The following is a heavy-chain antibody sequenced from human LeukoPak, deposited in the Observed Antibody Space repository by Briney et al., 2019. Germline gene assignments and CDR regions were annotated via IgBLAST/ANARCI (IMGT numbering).Heavy chain of an antibody. CDR1: GFTFSSYS. Sequence: PGGSLRLSCAGSGFTFSSYSMNWVRQAPGKGLEWVSFISTSSSYIYYADSVKGRFTISRDNAKNSLYLQMNSLRAEDTAVYYCARASATYYMDVWGKGTTVTVSS. CDR2: ISTSSSYI. J-gene: IGHJ6*03. V-gene: IGHV3-21*01. CDR3: ARASATYYMDV.